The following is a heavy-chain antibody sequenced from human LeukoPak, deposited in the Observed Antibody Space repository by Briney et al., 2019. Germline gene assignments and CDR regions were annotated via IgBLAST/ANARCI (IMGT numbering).Heavy chain of an antibody. CDR2: MNPNSGNT. CDR3: ARGKHRPPYSSGCLGY. D-gene: IGHD6-19*01. J-gene: IGHJ4*02. V-gene: IGHV1-8*01. Sequence: ASVKVSCKASGYTFTSYDINWVRQATGQGLEWMGWMNPNSGNTGYAQKFQGRVPMTRNTSISTAYMELSSLRSEDTAVYYCARGKHRPPYSSGCLGYWGQGTLVTVSS. CDR1: GYTFTSYD.